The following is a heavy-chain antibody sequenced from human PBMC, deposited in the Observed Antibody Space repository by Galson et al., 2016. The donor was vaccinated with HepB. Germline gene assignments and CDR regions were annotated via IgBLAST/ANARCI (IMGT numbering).Heavy chain of an antibody. D-gene: IGHD1-26*01. Sequence: SLRLSCAASGFTFSSYSVSWVRQAPGKGLEWVSSISISSYKYYADSVKGRFTISRDNAKNSLYLQMNSLRPEDTAVYYCASSFETRFGSGSYYWGQGTLVTVSS. V-gene: IGHV3-21*01. J-gene: IGHJ4*02. CDR1: GFTFSSYS. CDR2: ISISSYK. CDR3: ASSFETRFGSGSYY.